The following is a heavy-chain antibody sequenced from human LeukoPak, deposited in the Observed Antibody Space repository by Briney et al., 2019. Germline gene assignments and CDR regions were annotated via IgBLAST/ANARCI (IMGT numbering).Heavy chain of an antibody. Sequence: QSGGSLRLSCAASGFTFSDYDVHWVRQATGKGLEWVSSIGTAGDTYYTGSVKGRYTISRENAKNFLYLQMNSLRAGDTAVYYCARVAKERVGGVYYFDYWGQGTMVTVSS. CDR1: GFTFSDYD. J-gene: IGHJ4*02. V-gene: IGHV3-13*01. D-gene: IGHD1-1*01. CDR3: ARVAKERVGGVYYFDY. CDR2: IGTAGDT.